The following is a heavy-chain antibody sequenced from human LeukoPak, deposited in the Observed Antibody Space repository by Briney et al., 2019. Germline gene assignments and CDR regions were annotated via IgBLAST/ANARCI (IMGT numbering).Heavy chain of an antibody. CDR1: GFTITTNY. D-gene: IGHD1/OR15-1a*01. J-gene: IGHJ6*02. CDR2: IYGDDET. Sequence: GGSLRLSCAASGFTITTNYMNWVRQAPGKGLEWVSVIYGDDETNYAESVKGRFTISRDNSKNTLYLQMNSLRADDTAVYYCAREAVMPVAPVKIGTSDRPLYEYYGLDVWGQGTTVTVS. V-gene: IGHV3-53*01. CDR3: AREAVMPVAPVKIGTSDRPLYEYYGLDV.